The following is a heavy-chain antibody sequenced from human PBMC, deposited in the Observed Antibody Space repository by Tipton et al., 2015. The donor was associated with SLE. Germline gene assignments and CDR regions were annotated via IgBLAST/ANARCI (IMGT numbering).Heavy chain of an antibody. CDR2: LYYTGAA. J-gene: IGHJ3*02. D-gene: IGHD5-24*01. CDR3: ARDEERWLQFTPSSTFDT. Sequence: TLSLTCSVSGGSIRHPNYFWRWLRPRPGKGLEWIGYLYYTGAAYYNPSPMSRVTRSVDTPKNQFSLRLTSVTAADTAVYYCARDEERWLQFTPSSTFDTWGQGTMVTVSS. V-gene: IGHV4-30-4*08. CDR1: GGSIRHPNYF.